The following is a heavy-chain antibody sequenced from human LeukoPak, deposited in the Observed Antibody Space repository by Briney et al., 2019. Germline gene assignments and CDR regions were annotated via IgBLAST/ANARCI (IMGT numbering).Heavy chain of an antibody. CDR1: GGSISSGSYY. Sequence: SETLSLTCTVSGGSISSGSYYWSWIRHPAGKGLEWIGRIYTSGSTNYNPSLKSRATISVDTSKNQFSLKLSSVTAADTAVYYCAREGSDYVWGSYRYLDYWVQGTLVTVSS. J-gene: IGHJ4*02. V-gene: IGHV4-61*02. CDR2: IYTSGST. CDR3: AREGSDYVWGSYRYLDY. D-gene: IGHD3-16*02.